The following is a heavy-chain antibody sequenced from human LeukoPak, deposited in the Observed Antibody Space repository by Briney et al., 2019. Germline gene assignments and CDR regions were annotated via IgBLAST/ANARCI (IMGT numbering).Heavy chain of an antibody. J-gene: IGHJ4*02. CDR2: ISSSSSTI. Sequence: PGGSLRLSCAASGFTFSSYSMNWVRQAPGKGLEWVSYISSSSSTIYYADSVKGRFTISRDNAKNSLYLQMNSLRAEDTAVYYCVNGFGGDTIFGVVPTDYWGQGTLVTVSS. CDR3: VNGFGGDTIFGVVPTDY. V-gene: IGHV3-48*01. D-gene: IGHD3-3*01. CDR1: GFTFSSYS.